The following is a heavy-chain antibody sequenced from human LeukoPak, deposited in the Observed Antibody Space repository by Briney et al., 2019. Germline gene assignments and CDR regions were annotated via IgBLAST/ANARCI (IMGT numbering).Heavy chain of an antibody. CDR2: IKPSGGST. Sequence: ASEKVSCKASGYTFTSYYMHWVRQAPGQGLEWMGIIKPSGGSTSYAQKFQGRVTMTRDMSPSTVYMELSSLRSEDTAVYYCARGGYYDSSGQPYYFDYWGQGTLVTVSS. J-gene: IGHJ4*02. D-gene: IGHD3-22*01. V-gene: IGHV1-46*01. CDR3: ARGGYYDSSGQPYYFDY. CDR1: GYTFTSYY.